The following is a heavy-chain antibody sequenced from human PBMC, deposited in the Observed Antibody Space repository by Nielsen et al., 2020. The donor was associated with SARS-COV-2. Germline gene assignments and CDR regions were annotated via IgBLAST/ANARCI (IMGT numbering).Heavy chain of an antibody. CDR2: INHSGST. Sequence: LETLSLTCAVYGGSVSGYYWSWIRQPPGKGLEWIGEINHSGSTNYNPSLKSRVTIAVDTSKNQFSLKLSSVTAADTAVYYCARDRTPYYYYGMDVWGQGTTVTVSS. V-gene: IGHV4-34*01. CDR3: ARDRTPYYYYGMDV. CDR1: GGSVSGYY. J-gene: IGHJ6*02. D-gene: IGHD2-15*01.